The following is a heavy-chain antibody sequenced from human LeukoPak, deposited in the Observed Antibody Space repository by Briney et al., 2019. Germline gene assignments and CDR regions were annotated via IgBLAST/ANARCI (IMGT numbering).Heavy chain of an antibody. CDR2: IYYSGST. CDR1: GGPISSYY. D-gene: IGHD2-8*01. Sequence: SETLSLTCTVSGGPISSYYWSWIRQPPGKGLEWIGYIYYSGSTNYNPSLKSRVTISVDTSKNQFSLKLSSVTAADTAVYYCARDHRRDDIVLTDIWGQGTMVTVSS. V-gene: IGHV4-59*01. J-gene: IGHJ3*02. CDR3: ARDHRRDDIVLTDI.